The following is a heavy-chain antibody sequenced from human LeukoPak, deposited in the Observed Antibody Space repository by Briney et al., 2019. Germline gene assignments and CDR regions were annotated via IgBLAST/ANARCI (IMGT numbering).Heavy chain of an antibody. D-gene: IGHD4-17*01. CDR1: GGSLSAYY. J-gene: IGHJ4*02. Sequence: PSETLSLTCAVYGGSLSAYYWSWIRPPPGKGLEWIGSIYYSGSTYYNPSLKSRVTISVDTSKNQFSLKLSSVTAADTAVYYCAREGVDRNGDSPYYFDYWGQGTLVTVSS. CDR2: IYYSGST. V-gene: IGHV4-34*01. CDR3: AREGVDRNGDSPYYFDY.